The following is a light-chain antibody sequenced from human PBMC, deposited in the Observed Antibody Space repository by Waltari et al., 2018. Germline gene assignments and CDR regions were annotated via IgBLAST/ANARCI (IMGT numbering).Light chain of an antibody. J-gene: IGKJ1*01. CDR1: QSIGTD. CDR3: QQYQQWWT. CDR2: GIS. Sequence: EIVMTQSPAPLSVSLGESVTLSCRASQSIGTDLAWYQQKPGQAPRLLIYGISFRATGVPARFSGSVSATEFTLTISGLLYEDFAVYYWQQYQQWWTFGQGTKVEIK. V-gene: IGKV3-15*01.